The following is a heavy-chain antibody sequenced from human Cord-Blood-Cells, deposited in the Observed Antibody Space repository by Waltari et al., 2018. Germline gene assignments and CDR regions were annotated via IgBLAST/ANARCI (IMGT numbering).Heavy chain of an antibody. D-gene: IGHD3-22*01. CDR1: GGSISSYY. J-gene: IGHJ3*02. Sequence: QVQLQESGPGLVKPSETLSLTCTVSGGSISSYYWSWIRQPAGKGLEWIGRIYTSGSTNDNPSLKSRVTMSVDTSKNQFSLKLSSGTAADTAVYYCARAINSSGYYAFDIWGQGTMVTVSS. V-gene: IGHV4-4*07. CDR3: ARAINSSGYYAFDI. CDR2: IYTSGST.